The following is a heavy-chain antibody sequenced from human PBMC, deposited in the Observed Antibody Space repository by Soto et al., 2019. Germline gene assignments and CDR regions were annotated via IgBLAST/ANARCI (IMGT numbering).Heavy chain of an antibody. Sequence: EVQLVESGGGLVKPGGSLRLSCAASGFTFSNAWMTWVRQAPGKGLEWVGHIKSKTDGGTADYAAPLKGRFTISRDDSKNTLYLQVNSLETEDTAVYYCATYGSNPMRSDYWGQGSLVTVSS. CDR1: GFTFSNAW. J-gene: IGHJ4*02. CDR3: ATYGSNPMRSDY. D-gene: IGHD2-2*01. CDR2: IKSKTDGGTA. V-gene: IGHV3-15*01.